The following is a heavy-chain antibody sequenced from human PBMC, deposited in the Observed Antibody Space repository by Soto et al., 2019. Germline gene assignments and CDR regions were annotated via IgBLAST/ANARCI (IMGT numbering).Heavy chain of an antibody. CDR3: ARDDRSVSGVVTLDH. CDR2: TNEGSGNT. CDR1: GYSFKNYA. J-gene: IGHJ4*02. V-gene: IGHV1-3*01. D-gene: IGHD3-3*01. Sequence: QVQIVQSGAEVKRPGASVRVSCRATGYSFKNYAVHWVRQAPGQRLEWMGFTNEGSGNTRFSQKFQGRISITRDTSASTVYLALSSLTSEDTAIYYCARDDRSVSGVVTLDHWGPGTLVTVSS.